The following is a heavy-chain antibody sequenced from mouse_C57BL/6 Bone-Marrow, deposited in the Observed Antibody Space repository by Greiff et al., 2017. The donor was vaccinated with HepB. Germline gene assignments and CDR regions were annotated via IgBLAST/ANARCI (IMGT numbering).Heavy chain of an antibody. CDR2: IRNKANGYTT. D-gene: IGHD4-1*01. CDR1: GFTFTDYY. Sequence: EVKVEESGGGLVQPGGSLSLSCAASGFTFTDYYMSWVRQPPGKALEWLGFIRNKANGYTTEYSASVKGRFTISRDNSQSILYLQMNALRAEDSATYYCARYPAPNWEGDYFYYWGQGTTLTVSS. V-gene: IGHV7-3*01. CDR3: ARYPAPNWEGDYFYY. J-gene: IGHJ2*01.